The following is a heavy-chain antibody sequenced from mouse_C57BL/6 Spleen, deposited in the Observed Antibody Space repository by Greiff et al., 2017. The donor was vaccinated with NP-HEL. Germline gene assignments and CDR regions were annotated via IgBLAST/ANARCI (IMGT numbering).Heavy chain of an antibody. CDR1: GYTFTDYY. Sequence: EVQLQQSGPELVKPGASVKISCKASGYTFTDYYMNWVKQSHGKSLEWIGDINPNNGGTSYNQKFKGKATLTVDKSSSTAYMELRSLTSEDSAVYYYARESLGYSEPGFDYWGQGTTLTVSS. J-gene: IGHJ2*01. D-gene: IGHD2-14*01. CDR2: INPNNGGT. CDR3: ARESLGYSEPGFDY. V-gene: IGHV1-26*01.